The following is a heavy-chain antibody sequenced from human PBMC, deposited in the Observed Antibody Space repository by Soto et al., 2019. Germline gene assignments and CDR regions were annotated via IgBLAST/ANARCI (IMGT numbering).Heavy chain of an antibody. CDR1: GFTFSSYS. CDR2: ISSSSSYI. Sequence: EVQLVESGGGLVKPGGSLRLSCAASGFTFSSYSMNWVRQAPGKGLEWVSSISSSSSYIYYADSVKGRFTISRDNAKNSLYLQMNSLRAEDTAVYYCARETSYAGYIFSPYEHYFDYWGQGTLVTVSS. D-gene: IGHD5-18*01. CDR3: ARETSYAGYIFSPYEHYFDY. V-gene: IGHV3-21*01. J-gene: IGHJ4*02.